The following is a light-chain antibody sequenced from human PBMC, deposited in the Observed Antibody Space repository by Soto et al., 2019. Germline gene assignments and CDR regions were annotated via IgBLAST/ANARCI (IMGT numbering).Light chain of an antibody. Sequence: QSALTQPASASGSPGQSITISCTGTTSDVGSYNYVSWSQQHPGKAPKLMIYEVRNRPSGVSDRFYGSKSGKTASLTIFGLQAEDEADYYCSSYTTSTTQVFGGGTKLTVL. CDR1: TSDVGSYNY. CDR2: EVR. J-gene: IGLJ2*01. CDR3: SSYTTSTTQV. V-gene: IGLV2-14*01.